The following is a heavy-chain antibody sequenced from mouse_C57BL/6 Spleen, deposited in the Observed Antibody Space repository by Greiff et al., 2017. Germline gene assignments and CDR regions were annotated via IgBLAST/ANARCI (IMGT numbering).Heavy chain of an antibody. D-gene: IGHD1-1*01. V-gene: IGHV1-81*01. CDR2: VYPRSGNT. Sequence: QVQLQQSGAELVRPGASVKLSCKASGYTFTSYGISWVKQRTGQGLEWIGEVYPRSGNTYYNEKFKGKATLTADKSSSTAYIGLLSLTSEDSAVYFCARYYSSSYFDYWGQGTTLTVSS. J-gene: IGHJ2*01. CDR3: ARYYSSSYFDY. CDR1: GYTFTSYG.